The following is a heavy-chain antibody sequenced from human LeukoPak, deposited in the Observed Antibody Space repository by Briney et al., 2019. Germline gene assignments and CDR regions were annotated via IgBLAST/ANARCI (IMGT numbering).Heavy chain of an antibody. J-gene: IGHJ5*02. Sequence: PSETLSLTCTVSGGSIRSSYYYWGWIRQPPGKGLEWIGYIYYSGSTNYNPSLKSRVTISVDTSKNQFSLKLSSVTAADTAVYYCARGGSGWYDNWFDPWGQGTLVTVSS. CDR2: IYYSGST. CDR3: ARGGSGWYDNWFDP. V-gene: IGHV4-61*05. D-gene: IGHD6-19*01. CDR1: GGSIRSSYYY.